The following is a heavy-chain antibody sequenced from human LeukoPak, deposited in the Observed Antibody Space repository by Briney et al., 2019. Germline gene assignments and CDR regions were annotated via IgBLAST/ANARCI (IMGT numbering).Heavy chain of an antibody. CDR1: GFTFSNHW. J-gene: IGHJ4*02. CDR2: ISYDGSNK. Sequence: GGSLRLSCAASGFTFSNHWMDWVRQAPGKGLEWVAVISYDGSNKYYADSVKGRFTISRDNSKNTLYLQMNSLRAEDTAVYYCAIRKQDIVATITFAYWGQGTLVTVSS. CDR3: AIRKQDIVATITFAY. D-gene: IGHD5-12*01. V-gene: IGHV3-30-3*01.